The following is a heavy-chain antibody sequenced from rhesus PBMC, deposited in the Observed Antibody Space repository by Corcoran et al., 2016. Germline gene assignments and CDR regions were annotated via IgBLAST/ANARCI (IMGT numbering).Heavy chain of an antibody. D-gene: IGHD5-12*01. CDR2: ILGSIGSP. J-gene: IGHJ4*01. CDR3: ARDPWGYNYSLFDY. Sequence: QVQLQESGPGLVKPSETLSLTCAVSGGSISSSNWWSWICQPPWKGLEWIGLILGSIGSPYYNTSLKSRVTISTDTSKNQFSLKLSSVTAADTAVYYCARDPWGYNYSLFDYWGQGVLVTVSS. V-gene: IGHV4-65*01. CDR1: GGSISSSNW.